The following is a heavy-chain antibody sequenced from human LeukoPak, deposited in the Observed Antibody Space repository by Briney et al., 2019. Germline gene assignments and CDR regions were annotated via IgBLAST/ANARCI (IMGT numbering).Heavy chain of an antibody. CDR3: ARDKEWGYSYVGGFDY. CDR2: ISAYNGNT. CDR1: GYTFTSYG. Sequence: ASVKVSCKASGYTFTSYGISWVRQAPGQGLEWMGWISAYNGNTNYAQKLQGRVTMTTDTSTSTAYMELRSLRSDDTAVYYCARDKEWGYSYVGGFDYWGQGTLVTVSS. V-gene: IGHV1-18*01. J-gene: IGHJ4*02. D-gene: IGHD5-18*01.